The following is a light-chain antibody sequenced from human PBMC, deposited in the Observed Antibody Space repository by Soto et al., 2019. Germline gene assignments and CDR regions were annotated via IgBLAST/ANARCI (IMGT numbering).Light chain of an antibody. J-gene: IGLJ2*01. Sequence: QSVLTHPPSASGSPGQSVTISCTGTSSDVGAYNYVSWYQQYTGKAPKLMIYDVSKRPSGVPDRFSGSKSGNTASLTVSGLRADDEAVYYCSSYGGGDTFHVIFGGGTKLTVL. CDR1: SSDVGAYNY. CDR2: DVS. V-gene: IGLV2-8*01. CDR3: SSYGGGDTFHVI.